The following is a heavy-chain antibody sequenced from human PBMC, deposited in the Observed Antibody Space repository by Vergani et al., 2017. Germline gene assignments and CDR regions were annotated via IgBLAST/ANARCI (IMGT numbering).Heavy chain of an antibody. V-gene: IGHV4-61*02. Sequence: QVQLQESGPGLVKPSQTLSLTCTVSGGSISSGSYYWSWIRQPAGKGLEWIGRIYTSGSTNYNPSLKSRVTISVDTSKNQFSLKLSSVTAADTAVYYCARDIVGATYYYYDGMDVWGQGTTVTVSS. CDR1: GGSISSGSYY. CDR3: ARDIVGATYYYYDGMDV. D-gene: IGHD1-26*01. J-gene: IGHJ6*02. CDR2: IYTSGST.